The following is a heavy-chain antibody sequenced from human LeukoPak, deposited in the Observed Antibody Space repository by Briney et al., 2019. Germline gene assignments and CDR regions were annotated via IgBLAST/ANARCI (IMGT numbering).Heavy chain of an antibody. V-gene: IGHV3-73*01. CDR3: TRVWDNSGWYEGAFDM. CDR1: GLTFSGSA. D-gene: IGHD6-19*01. Sequence: HPGGTLKLSCAASGLTFSGSAMPWVRQASGKGLEWVGRIRNKANNYATAYAASLRGRFTISRDDSAYTAYLQMSSLKTDDTAVYYCTRVWDNSGWYEGAFDMWGQGTMVTVPS. J-gene: IGHJ3*02. CDR2: IRNKANNYAT.